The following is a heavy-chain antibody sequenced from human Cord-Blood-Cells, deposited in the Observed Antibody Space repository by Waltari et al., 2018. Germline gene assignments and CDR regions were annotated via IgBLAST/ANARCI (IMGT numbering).Heavy chain of an antibody. D-gene: IGHD6-6*01. Sequence: QVQLQESGPGLVKPSQTLSLTCTVSGGSISSGGYSWSWLRQHPGKGLEWIGYIYYSGNTYYNPSLKSRVTISVDTSKNQFSLKLSSVTAADTAVYYCARVSGQLVLFDYWGQGTLVTVSS. CDR3: ARVSGQLVLFDY. CDR1: GGSISSGGYS. J-gene: IGHJ4*02. V-gene: IGHV4-31*03. CDR2: IYYSGNT.